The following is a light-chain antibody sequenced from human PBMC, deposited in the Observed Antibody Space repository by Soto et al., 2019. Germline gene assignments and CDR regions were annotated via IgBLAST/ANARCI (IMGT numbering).Light chain of an antibody. Sequence: SYELTQPPSVSVAPGQTARITCEGNNIGSKSVHWYQQKPGQAPVVVVYDDSDRPSGVSNRFSGSKSGNTASLTISGLQAEDEADYYCSSYTTRSTYVVLGGGTKVTVL. CDR3: SSYTTRSTYVV. V-gene: IGLV3-21*02. CDR2: DDS. CDR1: NIGSKS. J-gene: IGLJ2*01.